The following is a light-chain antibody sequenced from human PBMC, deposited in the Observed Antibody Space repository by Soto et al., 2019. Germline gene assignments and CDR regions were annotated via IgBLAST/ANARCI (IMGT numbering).Light chain of an antibody. J-gene: IGLJ2*01. V-gene: IGLV1-47*02. CDR3: ATWDDSLSGVI. CDR2: AND. CDR1: SSNIGLNY. Sequence: QSVLTQPPSASGTPGQRVSISCSGSSSNIGLNYVYWYPTLPGASPRLLIFANDERPSGVPDRFSGSKSGTSASLAISGLRPEDEAEYYCATWDDSLSGVIFGGGTKLTVL.